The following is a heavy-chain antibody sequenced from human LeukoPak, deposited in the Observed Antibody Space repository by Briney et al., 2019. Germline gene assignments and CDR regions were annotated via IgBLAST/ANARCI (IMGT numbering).Heavy chain of an antibody. J-gene: IGHJ3*02. V-gene: IGHV3-23*01. D-gene: IGHD3-22*01. Sequence: GGSLRLSCAASGFTCSSYAMSWVRQAPGKGQEGVLAISGSGGSTYYADSVKGRFTISRDNSKNTLFLQMNSLRGEDTAVYYCAKGRYYYDSSDAFDIWGQGTMVTVSS. CDR3: AKGRYYYDSSDAFDI. CDR2: ISGSGGST. CDR1: GFTCSSYA.